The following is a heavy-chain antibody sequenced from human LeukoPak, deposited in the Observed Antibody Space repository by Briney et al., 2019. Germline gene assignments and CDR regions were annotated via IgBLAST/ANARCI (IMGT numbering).Heavy chain of an antibody. CDR2: ISSSSSAI. J-gene: IGHJ4*02. D-gene: IGHD4-23*01. Sequence: PEGSLRLSCAASGFTFEDYNMNWVRQAPGKGLQWVSSISSSSSAIYYGDSVKGRFTISRDNAKNSLYLQMNSLRAEDTAVYYCASGGTTVGSYENWGQGTLVTVSS. V-gene: IGHV3-21*01. CDR3: ASGGTTVGSYEN. CDR1: GFTFEDYN.